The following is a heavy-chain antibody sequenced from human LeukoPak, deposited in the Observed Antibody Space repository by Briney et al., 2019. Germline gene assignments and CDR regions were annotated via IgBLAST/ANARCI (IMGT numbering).Heavy chain of an antibody. J-gene: IGHJ4*02. CDR3: ARVGRDFYHFDS. Sequence: GGSLRLSCEGSGFTFSNYWMGWVRQAPGKGLQWVANIKTDGSEKYYVDSVKGRFTISRDNAKNSLYLQMNSLRAEDTAVYYCARVGRDFYHFDSWGQGTLVTVSS. D-gene: IGHD2/OR15-2a*01. CDR1: GFTFSNYW. V-gene: IGHV3-7*01. CDR2: IKTDGSEK.